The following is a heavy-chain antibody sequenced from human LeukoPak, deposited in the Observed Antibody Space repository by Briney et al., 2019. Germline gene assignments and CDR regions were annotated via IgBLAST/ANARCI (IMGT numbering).Heavy chain of an antibody. Sequence: GGSLRLSCAASGFTFSSYAMHWVRQAPGKGLEWVAVISYDGSNKYYADSVKGRFTISRDNSKNTLYLQMNSLRAEDTAEYYCAKIGSYSVLGAYYFDSWGQGTLVTVSS. CDR1: GFTFSSYA. J-gene: IGHJ4*02. D-gene: IGHD1-26*01. CDR2: ISYDGSNK. V-gene: IGHV3-30-3*02. CDR3: AKIGSYSVLGAYYFDS.